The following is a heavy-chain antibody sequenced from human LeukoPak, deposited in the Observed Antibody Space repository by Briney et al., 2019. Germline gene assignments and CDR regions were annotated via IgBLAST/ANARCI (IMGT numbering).Heavy chain of an antibody. CDR3: ARDADVGYCSGGSCYGPYFDY. CDR2: IIPIFGTA. V-gene: IGHV1-69*05. Sequence: SVKVSCKASGGTFSSYAISWVRQAPGQGLEWMGRIIPIFGTANYAQKFQGRVTITTDESTSTAYMELSSLRSEDTAVYYCARDADVGYCSGGSCYGPYFDYWGQATLVTVSS. D-gene: IGHD2-15*01. CDR1: GGTFSSYA. J-gene: IGHJ4*02.